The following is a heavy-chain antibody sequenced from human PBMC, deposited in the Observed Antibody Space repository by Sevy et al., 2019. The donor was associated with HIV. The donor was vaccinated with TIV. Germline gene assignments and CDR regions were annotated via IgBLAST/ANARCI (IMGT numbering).Heavy chain of an antibody. CDR3: AGETAWGRDYS. V-gene: IGHV4-59*08. D-gene: IGHD1-1*01. Sequence: SETLSLTCTVSTGSITSYWWTWIRQPPGKGLERIANIHHNGNPNYNPSLKCRVTISVDTSKSQFSLRLSSVTAADTAMYYCAGETAWGRDYSWGQGTRVTVSS. J-gene: IGHJ4*02. CDR1: TGSITSYW. CDR2: IHHNGNP.